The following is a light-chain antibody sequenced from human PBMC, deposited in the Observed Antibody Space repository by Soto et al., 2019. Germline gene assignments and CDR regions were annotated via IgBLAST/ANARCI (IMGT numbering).Light chain of an antibody. CDR3: QQYGSSPPTWT. V-gene: IGKV3-20*01. CDR1: QSVSSSY. J-gene: IGKJ1*01. CDR2: GAS. Sequence: EIVLTQSPGILSLSPGERATLSCRASQSVSSSYLAWYQQKPGQAPRLLIYGASSRATGIPDRFSGSGSGTDFTLTISRLETEDFAVYYCQQYGSSPPTWTFGQGTKVDIK.